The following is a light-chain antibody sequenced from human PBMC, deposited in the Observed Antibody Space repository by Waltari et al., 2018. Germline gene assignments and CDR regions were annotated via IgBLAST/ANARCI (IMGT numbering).Light chain of an antibody. J-gene: IGLJ3*02. CDR2: EGS. CDR3: TSYTSISTRV. Sequence: QSALTQPASVSGSPGQSITLHCTGTSSDVGGYNHISWYQKLPCKTPKLIISEGSNRPSGVSDRFSGSKSGNTASLTISGLQAEDEADYYCTSYTSISTRVFGGGTKLTVL. V-gene: IGLV2-14*01. CDR1: SSDVGGYNH.